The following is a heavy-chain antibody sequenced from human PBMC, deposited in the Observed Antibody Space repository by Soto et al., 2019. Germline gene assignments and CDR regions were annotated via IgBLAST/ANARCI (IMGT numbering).Heavy chain of an antibody. CDR1: GGTFSSYA. CDR2: IIPIFGTA. D-gene: IGHD6-19*01. V-gene: IGHV1-69*06. CDR3: ARYSSGWSSTYYYYYGMDV. Sequence: ASVKVSCKASGGTFSSYAISWVRQAPGQGLEWMGGIIPIFGTANYAQKFQGRVTITADKSTSTAYMELSSLRSEDTAVYYCARYSSGWSSTYYYYYGMDVWGQGTTVTVSS. J-gene: IGHJ6*02.